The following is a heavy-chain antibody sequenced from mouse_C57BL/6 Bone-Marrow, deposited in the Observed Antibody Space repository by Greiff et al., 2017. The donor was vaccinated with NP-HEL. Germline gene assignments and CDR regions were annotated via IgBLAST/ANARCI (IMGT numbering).Heavy chain of an antibody. CDR3: ARGSTIVTTERYYYAMDY. D-gene: IGHD2-5*01. CDR2: IWSGGGT. V-gene: IGHV2-2*01. CDR1: GFSLTSYG. J-gene: IGHJ4*01. Sequence: QVQLQQSGPGLVQPSPSLSISCTVSGFSLTSYGVHWVRQSPGKGLEWLGVIWSGGGTDYNAAFISSLSISKDKSKSKVFFKMNSLQADDTAIYYCARGSTIVTTERYYYAMDYWGQGTSVTVSS.